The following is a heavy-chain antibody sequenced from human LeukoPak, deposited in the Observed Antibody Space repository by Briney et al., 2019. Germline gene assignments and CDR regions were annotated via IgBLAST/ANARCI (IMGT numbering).Heavy chain of an antibody. J-gene: IGHJ4*02. CDR3: VKAPTLTGTAYYFDY. CDR2: INWDGGST. D-gene: IGHD1-1*01. Sequence: GGSLRLSCAASGFTFVDYAMHWVRQAPGKGLEWVSLINWDGGSTYYADFVKGRFTISRDNSKNSLYLEMNSLRAEDTALYYCVKAPTLTGTAYYFDYWGQGTLVTVSS. CDR1: GFTFVDYA. V-gene: IGHV3-43D*03.